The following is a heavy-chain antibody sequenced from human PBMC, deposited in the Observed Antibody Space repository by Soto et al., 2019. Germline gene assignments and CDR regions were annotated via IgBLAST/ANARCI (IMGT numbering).Heavy chain of an antibody. D-gene: IGHD3-3*01. Sequence: SVKFSCKASGGTFSSYAISWVRQAPGQGLEWMGGIIPIFGTENYAHKFQGRDTITADKSTSTAYMQLSNLRSEDTAVYYCARAPSSLGVVITYYFDYWGQGTLVTVSS. CDR2: IIPIFGTE. CDR1: GGTFSSYA. V-gene: IGHV1-69*06. J-gene: IGHJ4*02. CDR3: ARAPSSLGVVITYYFDY.